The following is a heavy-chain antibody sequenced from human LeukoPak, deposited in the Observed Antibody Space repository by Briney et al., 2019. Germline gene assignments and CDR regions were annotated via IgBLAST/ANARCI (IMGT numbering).Heavy chain of an antibody. J-gene: IGHJ6*04. V-gene: IGHV1-69*06. CDR2: IIPIFGTA. CDR3: ARDCSGGSCADYYGMDV. CDR1: GGTFSSYA. Sequence: SVKVSCKASGGTFSSYAISWVRQAPGQGLEWMGGIIPIFGTANYAQEFQGRVTITADKSTSTAYMELSSLRSEDTAVYYCARDCSGGSCADYYGMDVWGKGTTDTVSS. D-gene: IGHD2-15*01.